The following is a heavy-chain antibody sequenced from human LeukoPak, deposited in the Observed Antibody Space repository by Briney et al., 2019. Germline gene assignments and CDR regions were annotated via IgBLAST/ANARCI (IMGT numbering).Heavy chain of an antibody. CDR3: ARVVTMVRGVINRFDP. J-gene: IGHJ5*02. CDR1: GGSMRTYY. D-gene: IGHD3-10*01. Sequence: SETLSLTCTVSGGSMRTYYWSWIRQPPGKGLEWIGYIYYSGSTNYNPSLKSRVTISVDTSKNQFSLKLSSVTAADTAVYYCARVVTMVRGVINRFDPWGQGTLVTVSS. CDR2: IYYSGST. V-gene: IGHV4-59*01.